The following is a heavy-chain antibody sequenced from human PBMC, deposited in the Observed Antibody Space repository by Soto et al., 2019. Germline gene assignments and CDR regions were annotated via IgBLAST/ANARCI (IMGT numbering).Heavy chain of an antibody. CDR2: IYYTGRT. D-gene: IGHD6-6*01. Sequence: SETLSLTCIVSGGSISSDDYYWSWIRQPPGKGLEWVGHIYYTGRTSYNPSLKSRLTVSVDTSKNQFSLKLSSVSAADTAVYFCAGDRSNSPDYFDYWGQGTLVTVSS. CDR1: GGSISSDDYY. J-gene: IGHJ4*02. V-gene: IGHV4-30-4*01. CDR3: AGDRSNSPDYFDY.